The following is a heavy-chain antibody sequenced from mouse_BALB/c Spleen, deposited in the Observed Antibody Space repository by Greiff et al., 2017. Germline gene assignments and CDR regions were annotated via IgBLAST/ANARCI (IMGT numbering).Heavy chain of an antibody. D-gene: IGHD1-2*01. CDR1: GFNIKDTY. CDR2: IDPANGNT. J-gene: IGHJ4*01. CDR3: ARLRLRYYYAMDY. V-gene: IGHV14-3*02. Sequence: EVQLQESGAELVKPGASGKLSCTASGFNIKDTYMHWVKQRPEQGLEWIGRIDPANGNTKYDPKFQGKATITADTSSNTAYLQLSSLTSEDTAVYYCARLRLRYYYAMDYWGQGTSVTVSS.